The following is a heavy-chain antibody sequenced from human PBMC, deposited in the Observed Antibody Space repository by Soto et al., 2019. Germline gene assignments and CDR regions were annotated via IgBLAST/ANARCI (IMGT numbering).Heavy chain of an antibody. D-gene: IGHD2-2*01. J-gene: IGHJ4*02. CDR2: IGGGGSSP. CDR3: AKARCSTTNCYVPDY. Sequence: EVQLLESGGGLVQPGGSLRLSCAASGFTFSTYTMSWVRQAPGKGLEWVSVIGGGGSSPSYVDSVQGRFTISRYNYKNTLFLQMNSLRAEDTAMYYCAKARCSTTNCYVPDYWGQGTLVTVSS. CDR1: GFTFSTYT. V-gene: IGHV3-23*01.